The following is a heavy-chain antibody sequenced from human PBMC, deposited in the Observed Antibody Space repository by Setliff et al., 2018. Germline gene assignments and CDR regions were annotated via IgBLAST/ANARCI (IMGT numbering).Heavy chain of an antibody. D-gene: IGHD6-19*01. V-gene: IGHV3-20*01. CDR2: INWDGRSI. Sequence: GGSLRLSCAASGFTFKNNGMDWVRQAPGRGLEWVSGINWDGRSIGYADSVKGRFTISRDNAKNSLYLQMNSLRVEDTALYHCVRLGTVAAGDWGQGTLVTVSS. J-gene: IGHJ4*02. CDR1: GFTFKNNG. CDR3: VRLGTVAAGD.